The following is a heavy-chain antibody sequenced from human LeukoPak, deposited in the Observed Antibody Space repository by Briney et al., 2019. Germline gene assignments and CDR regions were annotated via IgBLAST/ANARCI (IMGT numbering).Heavy chain of an antibody. J-gene: IGHJ2*01. D-gene: IGHD1-26*01. Sequence: GGSLRLSCVASGVTLSNYATSCAPEAPGKGLEWVSHIISSGSGGDTYYAEYVKGRFTFSRDSSSHTLFLHMNTLRAEDTAIYYCAGGRTVGASYWYFDLWGGGTLVTVSS. CDR2: IISSGSGGDT. CDR1: GVTLSNYA. CDR3: AGGRTVGASYWYFDL. V-gene: IGHV3-23*01.